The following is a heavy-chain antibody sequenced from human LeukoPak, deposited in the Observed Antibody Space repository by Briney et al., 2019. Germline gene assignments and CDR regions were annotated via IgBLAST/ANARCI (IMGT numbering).Heavy chain of an antibody. Sequence: SETLSLTCTVSGGSISSSSYYWGWIRQPPGKGLEWIGSIYYSGSTYYNPSLKSRVIISVDTSKNQFSLKLSSVTAADTAVYYCASVVPAAPQHNYWGQGTLVTVSS. CDR1: GGSISSSSYY. CDR2: IYYSGST. D-gene: IGHD2-2*01. V-gene: IGHV4-39*01. CDR3: ASVVPAAPQHNY. J-gene: IGHJ4*02.